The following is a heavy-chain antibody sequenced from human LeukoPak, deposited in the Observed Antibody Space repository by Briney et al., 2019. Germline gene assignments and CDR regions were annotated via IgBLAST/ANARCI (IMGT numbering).Heavy chain of an antibody. CDR3: ARDQGRGVVGAADY. CDR1: GYTFPGYY. J-gene: IGHJ4*02. CDR2: INPNTGAT. V-gene: IGHV1-2*02. Sequence: ASVKVSCKASGYTFPGYYIHWVRQAPGQGVEWVGYINPNTGATKYAEKFQGRVTMTRDTSITTAYMDLSRLRSDDTAVYYCARDQGRGVVGAADYWGQGTLVAVSS. D-gene: IGHD1-26*01.